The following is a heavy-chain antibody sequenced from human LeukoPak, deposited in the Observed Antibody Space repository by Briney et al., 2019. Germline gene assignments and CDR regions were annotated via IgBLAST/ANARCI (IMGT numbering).Heavy chain of an antibody. CDR2: ISPYSGNT. D-gene: IGHD6-19*01. V-gene: IGHV1-18*01. CDR3: ARTSGVSVAGSPYYFDF. Sequence: ASVRVSCKASGYLFINYGISWLRQAPGQGLVCMGWISPYSGNTDYAQKLQGRVTMTTDTSTTTAYMELRSLRFDDTAVYYCARTSGVSVAGSPYYFDFWGQGTLISVSS. CDR1: GYLFINYG. J-gene: IGHJ4*02.